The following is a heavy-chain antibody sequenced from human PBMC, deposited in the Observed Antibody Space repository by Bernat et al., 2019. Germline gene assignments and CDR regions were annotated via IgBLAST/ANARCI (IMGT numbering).Heavy chain of an antibody. CDR3: ARGLREIRYFDWLSRPSNWFDP. CDR1: GGSFSGYY. D-gene: IGHD3-9*01. V-gene: IGHV4-34*01. CDR2: INHSGST. J-gene: IGHJ5*02. Sequence: QVQLQQWGAGLLKPSETLSLTCAVYGGSFSGYYWSWIRQPPGKGLEWIGEINHSGSTNYNPSLKSRVTISVDTSKNQFSLQLSSVTAADTAVYYCARGLREIRYFDWLSRPSNWFDPWGQGTLVTISS.